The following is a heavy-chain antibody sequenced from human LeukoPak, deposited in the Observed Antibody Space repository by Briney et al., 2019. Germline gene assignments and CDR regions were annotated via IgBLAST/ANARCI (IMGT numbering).Heavy chain of an antibody. V-gene: IGHV3-64*01. Sequence: GGSLRLSCAAPGFTFSSYAMHWVRQAPGKGLEYVSAISSNGGSTYYANSVKGRFTISRDDSKNTLYLQMGSLRAEDMAVYYCARSPYYYYGSGSYPDYWGQGTLVTVSS. J-gene: IGHJ4*02. CDR1: GFTFSSYA. CDR3: ARSPYYYYGSGSYPDY. CDR2: ISSNGGST. D-gene: IGHD3-10*01.